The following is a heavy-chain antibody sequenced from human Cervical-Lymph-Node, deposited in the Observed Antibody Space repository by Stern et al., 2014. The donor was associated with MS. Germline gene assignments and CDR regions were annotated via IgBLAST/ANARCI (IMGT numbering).Heavy chain of an antibody. Sequence: QVQLVQSGAEVKKPGASVKVSCKASGYRFSTIYLPWLRHAPGQGLQWIGRIEPGSGTPNSSQTFPGRLAISMDSSITSAYLHIRGLRSDDTAVYYCARIYCSGDECYHSFDTWGQGTLVTVSS. D-gene: IGHD3-16*02. CDR1: GYRFSTIY. V-gene: IGHV1-2*06. CDR3: ARIYCSGDECYHSFDT. CDR2: IEPGSGTP. J-gene: IGHJ4*02.